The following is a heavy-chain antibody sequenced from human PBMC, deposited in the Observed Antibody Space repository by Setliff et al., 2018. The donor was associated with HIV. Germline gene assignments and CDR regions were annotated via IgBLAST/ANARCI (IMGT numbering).Heavy chain of an antibody. J-gene: IGHJ4*02. CDR3: VRSLSGNSSTYYWAFDF. D-gene: IGHD3-22*01. V-gene: IGHV3-21*01. CDR2: ISGSGTYT. Sequence: PGGSLRLSCVTSGFTFTSHSMNWVRLRPGKGLEWVASISGSGTYTHCADSVRGRFTVSRDNAKNSLWLQLDSLKVEDTALYFCVRSLSGNSSTYYWAFDFWGQGAPVTVSS. CDR1: GFTFTSHS.